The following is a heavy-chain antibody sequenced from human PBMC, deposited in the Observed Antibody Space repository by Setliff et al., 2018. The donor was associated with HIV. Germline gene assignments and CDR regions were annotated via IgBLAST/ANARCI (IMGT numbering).Heavy chain of an antibody. V-gene: IGHV1-2*06. J-gene: IGHJ5*02. Sequence: ASVKVSCKASGYTFTDFYIHWVRQAPGQGLEWIGRINSKSGVADYLKKFQGRVTMTTDTSTNTAHMELIRPRFDDTAVYYCARAHFLVAMTRNWFDPWGQGTLVTVSS. CDR1: GYTFTDFY. CDR2: INSKSGVA. CDR3: ARAHFLVAMTRNWFDP. D-gene: IGHD5-12*01.